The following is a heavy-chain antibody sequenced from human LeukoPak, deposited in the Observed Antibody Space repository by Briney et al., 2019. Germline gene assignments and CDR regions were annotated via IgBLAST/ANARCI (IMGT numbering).Heavy chain of an antibody. Sequence: GGSLRLSCAASGFTLGSYAMYWVRQAPGKGLEYVSGVSSNGGSTNYAKSVKGRFTISRDNSKNTLYLQMGSLRAEDMAVYYCARGGGYNWNWGYAFDIWGQGTMVTVSS. CDR2: VSSNGGST. CDR1: GFTLGSYA. J-gene: IGHJ3*02. D-gene: IGHD1-7*01. V-gene: IGHV3-64*01. CDR3: ARGGGYNWNWGYAFDI.